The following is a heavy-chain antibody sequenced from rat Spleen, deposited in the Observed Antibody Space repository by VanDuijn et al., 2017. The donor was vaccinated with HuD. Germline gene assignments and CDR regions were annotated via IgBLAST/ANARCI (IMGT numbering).Heavy chain of an antibody. CDR2: ISSDGRRN. CDR3: VRQDTSGYSNWFTY. J-gene: IGHJ3*01. V-gene: IGHV5-29*01. Sequence: EVQLVESGGGLVQPGRSLKLSCAASGFTFSNYHMAWVRQAPAKGLEWVATISSDGRRNYYRDSVKGRFTVSRDNAKSTLYLQMDSLRSEDTATFYCVRQDTSGYSNWFTYWGQGTLVTVSS. CDR1: GFTFSNYH. D-gene: IGHD4-3*01.